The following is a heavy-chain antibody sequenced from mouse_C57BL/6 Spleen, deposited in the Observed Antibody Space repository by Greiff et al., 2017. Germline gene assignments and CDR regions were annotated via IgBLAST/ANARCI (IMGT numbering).Heavy chain of an antibody. CDR2: INPSTGGT. CDR1: GYSFTGYY. D-gene: IGHD2-1*01. V-gene: IGHV1-42*01. J-gene: IGHJ2*01. Sequence: EVQVVESGPELVKPGASVKISCKASGYSFTGYYMNWVKQSPEKSLEWIGEINPSTGGTTYNQKFKAKATLTVDKSSSTAYMQLKSLTSEDSAVYYCARSDYGNYEGDYFDYWGQGTTLTVSS. CDR3: ARSDYGNYEGDYFDY.